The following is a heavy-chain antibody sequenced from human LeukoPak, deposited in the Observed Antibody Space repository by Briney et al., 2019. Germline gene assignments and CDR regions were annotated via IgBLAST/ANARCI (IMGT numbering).Heavy chain of an antibody. Sequence: SETLSLTCTVSGGSISSSSYYWGWIRQPPGKGLEWIGSIYYSGSTYYNPSLKSRVTISVDTSKNQFSLKLSSVTAADTAVYYCARAYYDTSGYPGWYFDLWGRGTLVTVSS. CDR2: IYYSGST. J-gene: IGHJ2*01. CDR1: GGSISSSSYY. D-gene: IGHD3-22*01. CDR3: ARAYYDTSGYPGWYFDL. V-gene: IGHV4-39*07.